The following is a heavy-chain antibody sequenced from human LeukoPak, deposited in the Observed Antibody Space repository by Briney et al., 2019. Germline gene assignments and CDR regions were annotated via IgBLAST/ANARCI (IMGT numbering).Heavy chain of an antibody. Sequence: SVKVSCKASGYTFTSYYMHWVRQAPGQGLEWMGGIIPIFGTANYAQKFQGRVTITADESTSTAYMELSSLRSEDTAVYYCARDLGSSWEETDYWGQGTLVTVSS. CDR2: IIPIFGTA. V-gene: IGHV1-69*13. CDR3: ARDLGSSWEETDY. CDR1: GYTFTSYY. J-gene: IGHJ4*02. D-gene: IGHD6-13*01.